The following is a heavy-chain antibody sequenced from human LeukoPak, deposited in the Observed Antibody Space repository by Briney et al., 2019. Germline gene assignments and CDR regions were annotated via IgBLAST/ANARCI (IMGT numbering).Heavy chain of an antibody. CDR2: IYYSGST. CDR3: ARLIPYYFDY. CDR1: GGSISSDY. J-gene: IGHJ4*02. V-gene: IGHV4-59*01. Sequence: SETLSLTSTVSGGSISSDYWSWIRQPPGKGPEWIGYIYYSGSTNYNPSLKSRVTISVDTSKNQFSLRLRSVTAADTAVYYCARLIPYYFDYWGQGILVTVSS.